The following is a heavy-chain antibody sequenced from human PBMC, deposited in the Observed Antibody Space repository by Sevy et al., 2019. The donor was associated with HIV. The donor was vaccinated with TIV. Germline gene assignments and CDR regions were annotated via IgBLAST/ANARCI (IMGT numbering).Heavy chain of an antibody. CDR2: IKSETEGGTT. J-gene: IGHJ4*02. CDR1: GFTFSNVW. Sequence: GGSLRLSCAASGFTFSNVWTSCVRQAPGKGLEWVDHIKSETEGGTTDNGAPVKGRFSISRDDSKTTLSLQMNSLKTEDTAVYYGTSGGSILQNWGQGVLVTVSS. V-gene: IGHV3-15*01. D-gene: IGHD2-21*01. CDR3: TSGGSILQN.